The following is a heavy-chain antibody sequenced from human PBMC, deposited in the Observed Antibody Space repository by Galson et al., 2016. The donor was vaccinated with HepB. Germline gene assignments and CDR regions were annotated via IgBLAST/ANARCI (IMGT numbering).Heavy chain of an antibody. D-gene: IGHD5-24*01. CDR1: GFTFSTYW. J-gene: IGHJ3*02. CDR2: INGDGSST. Sequence: SLRLSCAASGFTFSTYWMHWVRQAPGKGLVWVSRINGDGSSTNYADSVKGRFTISRDNAKNTLYLQMNSLRAEDTAVYYCARRDGYSSRAFDIWGQGTMVTVSS. V-gene: IGHV3-74*01. CDR3: ARRDGYSSRAFDI.